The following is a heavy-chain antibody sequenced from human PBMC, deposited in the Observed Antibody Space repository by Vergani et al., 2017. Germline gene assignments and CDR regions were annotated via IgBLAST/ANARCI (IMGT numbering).Heavy chain of an antibody. CDR3: ARTFSGNYLYFFDY. Sequence: QLQLQESGPGLAKPSETLSLTCTVSGGSISSGSFFWGWIRQPPGKGLEWIGSIYYTGTTHYNPSLKSRVTISVDTSKNQFSLMLNSVAAADTAVYYCARTFSGNYLYFFDYWGQGTLVTVSS. V-gene: IGHV4-39*01. D-gene: IGHD1-26*01. CDR2: IYYTGTT. CDR1: GGSISSGSFF. J-gene: IGHJ4*02.